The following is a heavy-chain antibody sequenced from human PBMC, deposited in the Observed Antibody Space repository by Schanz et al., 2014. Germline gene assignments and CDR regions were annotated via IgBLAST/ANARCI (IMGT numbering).Heavy chain of an antibody. D-gene: IGHD2-21*01. V-gene: IGHV3-30-3*01. CDR2: ISYDGRNK. CDR1: GFTFSSYA. J-gene: IGHJ5*02. Sequence: QVQLVESGGGVVQPGRSLRLSCAASGFTFSSYAMHWVRQAPGKELEWVAVISYDGRNKYYADSVKGRFTISRDNSKNTLYLQMNSLRAEDTAVYYCARDLEGYDGGGGGFDPWGQGTLVTVSS. CDR3: ARDLEGYDGGGGGFDP.